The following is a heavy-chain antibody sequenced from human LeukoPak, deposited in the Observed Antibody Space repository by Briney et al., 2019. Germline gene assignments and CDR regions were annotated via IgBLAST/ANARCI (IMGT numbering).Heavy chain of an antibody. V-gene: IGHV3-7*03. CDR3: AKSPYSGSYYGAIDY. D-gene: IGHD1-26*01. J-gene: IGHJ4*02. Sequence: GGSLRLSCAASGFTFSSYWMSWVRQAPGKGLEWVANIKQDGSEKYYVDSVKGRFTISRDNAKNSLYLQMNSLRAEDMALYYCAKSPYSGSYYGAIDYWGQGTLVTVSS. CDR1: GFTFSSYW. CDR2: IKQDGSEK.